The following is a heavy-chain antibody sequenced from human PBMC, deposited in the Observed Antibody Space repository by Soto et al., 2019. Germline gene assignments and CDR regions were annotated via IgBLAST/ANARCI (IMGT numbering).Heavy chain of an antibody. Sequence: SLKISCQGSLYRFTNYWIAWVRQLPLKFLERMWIVYPGDSDTSYSPSFQGQVTISADKSVSTAYLQWSSLRASDTAMYYFARHPLSSGYDPNAFAIWGQGTMVT. D-gene: IGHD5-12*01. V-gene: IGHV5-51*01. J-gene: IGHJ3*02. CDR1: LYRFTNYW. CDR3: ARHPLSSGYDPNAFAI. CDR2: VYPGDSDT.